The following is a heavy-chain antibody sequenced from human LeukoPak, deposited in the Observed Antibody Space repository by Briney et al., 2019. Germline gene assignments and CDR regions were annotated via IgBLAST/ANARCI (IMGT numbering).Heavy chain of an antibody. D-gene: IGHD3-10*01. J-gene: IGHJ4*02. CDR1: GFTFSSYW. CDR2: IYSDGSST. CDR3: AKEDGNYGSGRYYYFDY. Sequence: PGGSLRLSCAASGFTFSSYWMHWVRQVPGKGLVWVSRIYSDGSSTTYADSVKGRFTISRDNAKNTLYLQMNSLRAEDTAVYYCAKEDGNYGSGRYYYFDYWGQGTLVTVSS. V-gene: IGHV3-74*03.